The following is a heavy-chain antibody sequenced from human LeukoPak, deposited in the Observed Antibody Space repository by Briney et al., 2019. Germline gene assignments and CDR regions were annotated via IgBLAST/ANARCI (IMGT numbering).Heavy chain of an antibody. V-gene: IGHV3-74*01. CDR2: IDSDESNT. D-gene: IGHD3-10*02. J-gene: IGHJ6*03. CDR1: GFTFSTYW. Sequence: GGSLRLSCAASGFTFSTYWMHWVRQAPGKGLVWVSHIDSDESNTNYADSVKGRFTISRDNAKNSLYLQMNSLRAEDTAVYYCARGVRGVINQPHPPYYYYYMDVWGKGTTVTISS. CDR3: ARGVRGVINQPHPPYYYYYMDV.